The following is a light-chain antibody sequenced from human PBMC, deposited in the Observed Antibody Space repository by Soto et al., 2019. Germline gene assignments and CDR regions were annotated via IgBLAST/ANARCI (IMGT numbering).Light chain of an antibody. V-gene: IGKV3-20*01. Sequence: EIVLTQSPGTLSLSPGERATLSCRASQSVSSSYLAWYQQKPGQPPRLLIYAASSRATGIPDRFSGSGSGTDFTLTISRLEPADFAVYYRQQYDNSLYTFGQGTKLEIK. CDR1: QSVSSSY. J-gene: IGKJ2*01. CDR3: QQYDNSLYT. CDR2: AAS.